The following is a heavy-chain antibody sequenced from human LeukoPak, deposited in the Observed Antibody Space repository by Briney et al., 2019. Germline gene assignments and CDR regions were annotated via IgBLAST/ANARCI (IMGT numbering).Heavy chain of an antibody. CDR1: GFTFSSYA. V-gene: IGHV3-23*01. CDR3: AKAYGSGSNGVYHFDY. D-gene: IGHD3-10*01. Sequence: GGSLRLSCAASGFTFSSYAMTWVRQAPGKGLEWASVISGSGGSIYYADFVKGRFTISRDNSKNTLYLQMNSLAVEDTAVYYCAKAYGSGSNGVYHFDYWGQGTLVTVAS. J-gene: IGHJ4*02. CDR2: ISGSGGSI.